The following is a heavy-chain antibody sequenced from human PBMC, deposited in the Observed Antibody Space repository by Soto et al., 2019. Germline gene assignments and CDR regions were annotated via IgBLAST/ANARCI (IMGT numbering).Heavy chain of an antibody. V-gene: IGHV3-30*18. CDR3: AKDPVGLELRYYFDY. CDR1: GFTFSSYG. Sequence: SLRLSCAASGFTFSSYGMHWVRQTPGKGLEWVAVISYDGSNKYYADSVKGRFTISRDNSKNTLYLQMNSLRAEDTAVYYCAKDPVGLELRYYFDYWGQGTLVTVSS. J-gene: IGHJ4*02. D-gene: IGHD1-7*01. CDR2: ISYDGSNK.